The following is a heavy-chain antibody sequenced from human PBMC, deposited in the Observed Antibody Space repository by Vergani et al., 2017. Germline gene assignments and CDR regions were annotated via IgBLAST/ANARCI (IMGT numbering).Heavy chain of an antibody. D-gene: IGHD4-17*01. CDR2: MNPNSGNT. CDR3: ARGAGLMTTGTTGDY. CDR1: GYTLTELS. Sequence: QVQWVQSGAEVKKPGASVKVSCKVSGYTLTELSMHWVRQAPGKGLEWMGWMNPNSGNTGYAQKFQGRVTMTRNTSISTAYMELSSLRSEDTAVYYCARGAGLMTTGTTGDYWGQRTLVAVSS. J-gene: IGHJ4*02. V-gene: IGHV1-8*01.